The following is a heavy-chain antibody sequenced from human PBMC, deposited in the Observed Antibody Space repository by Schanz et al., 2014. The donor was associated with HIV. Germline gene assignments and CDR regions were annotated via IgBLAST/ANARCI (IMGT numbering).Heavy chain of an antibody. J-gene: IGHJ4*02. CDR1: GYTFTSYD. V-gene: IGHV1-46*01. Sequence: QVQLVQSGAEVKKPGASVKVSCKASGYTFTSYDINWVRQAPGQGLEWMGLINPYDGSTSNAQKFQGRVTMTRDTSTSTVYMQLSSLTSDDTAVYYCARGDILTGLYPYYFDSWGQGTLVTVSS. D-gene: IGHD3-9*01. CDR2: INPYDGST. CDR3: ARGDILTGLYPYYFDS.